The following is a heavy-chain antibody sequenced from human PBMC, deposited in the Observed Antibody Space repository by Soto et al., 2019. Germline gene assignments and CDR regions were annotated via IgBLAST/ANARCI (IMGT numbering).Heavy chain of an antibody. CDR2: VNHRGET. V-gene: IGHV4-34*01. CDR3: ARGKRMQLWLKSYFDT. CDR1: GGSFAGYF. D-gene: IGHD5-18*01. J-gene: IGHJ4*02. Sequence: LSLTCAVYGGSFAGYFWSWIRQSPGKGLEWIGEVNHRGETNYSPSLKSRLTISGDTSKNHISLKLRSVTAADTAVYYCARGKRMQLWLKSYFDTWGQGTPVTVSS.